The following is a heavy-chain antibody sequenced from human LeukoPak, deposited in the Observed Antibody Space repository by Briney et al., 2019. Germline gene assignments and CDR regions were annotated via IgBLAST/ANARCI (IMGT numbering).Heavy chain of an antibody. D-gene: IGHD2-15*01. J-gene: IGHJ5*02. V-gene: IGHV3-74*01. CDR2: INSDGSST. CDR3: ARGTRVAATPGWFDP. CDR1: GFTFSSYW. Sequence: HPGGSLRLSCAASGFTFSSYWMHWVRHAPGKGLVWVSRINSDGSSTIYADSVKGRFTISRDNAKNTLYLQMNSLRAEDTAVYYCARGTRVAATPGWFDPWGQGTLVTVSS.